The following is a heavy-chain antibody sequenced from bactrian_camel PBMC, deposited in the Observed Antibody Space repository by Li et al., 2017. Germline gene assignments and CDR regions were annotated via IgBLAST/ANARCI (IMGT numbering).Heavy chain of an antibody. Sequence: HVQLVESGGGSVQAGGSLKLSCVASPDVYNGCTLAWYRRSPGKQRALIAGILRKGGTYYADSAKGRFTISQDNAKNTIYPEMNSLKPEDTAMYYCNTDPPGLCGLTNWGQGTQVTVS. V-gene: IGHV3S53*01. D-gene: IGHD1*01. J-gene: IGHJ4*01. CDR2: ILRKGGT. CDR1: PDVYNGCT. CDR3: NTDPPGLCGLTN.